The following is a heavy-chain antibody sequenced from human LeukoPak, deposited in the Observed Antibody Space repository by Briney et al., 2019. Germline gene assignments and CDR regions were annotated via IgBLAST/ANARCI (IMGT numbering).Heavy chain of an antibody. CDR2: ISGSGGST. V-gene: IGHV3-23*01. D-gene: IGHD2-2*01. CDR1: GFTFSSYA. CDR3: AKVMPLYQLQWGLYDY. J-gene: IGHJ4*02. Sequence: GGSLRLSCAASGFTFSSYAMSWVRQAPGKGLEWVSAISGSGGSTYYADSVKGRFTISRDNSKNTLYLQMNSLRADDTAVYYCAKVMPLYQLQWGLYDYWGXEXXXXXX.